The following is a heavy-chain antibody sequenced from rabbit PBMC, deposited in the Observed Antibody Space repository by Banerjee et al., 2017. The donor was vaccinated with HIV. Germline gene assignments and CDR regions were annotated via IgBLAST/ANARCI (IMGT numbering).Heavy chain of an antibody. CDR1: GFSFSSGYD. J-gene: IGHJ4*01. CDR2: ILRGVST. V-gene: IGHV1S40*01. CDR3: ARDAGYAGSNL. Sequence: QQLVESGGGLVKPGASLTLTCKASGFSFSSGYDMCWVRQAPGKGLEWIACILRGVSTYYATWAKGRFTISKTSSTTVTLQMTSLTAADTATYFCARDAGYAGSNLWGPGTLVTVS. D-gene: IGHD4-2*01.